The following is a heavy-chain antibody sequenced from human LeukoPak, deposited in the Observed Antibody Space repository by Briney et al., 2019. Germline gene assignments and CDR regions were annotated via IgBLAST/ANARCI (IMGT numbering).Heavy chain of an antibody. Sequence: SETLSLTCTVSGASISGYFWSWIRQPPGKGLEWIGYISSSGNTNYNPSLKSRVTISVDTSKNQFSLKLSSVTAADTAVYYCARDNWNYGSSMDVWGQGTTVTVSS. CDR2: ISSSGNT. CDR3: ARDNWNYGSSMDV. D-gene: IGHD1-7*01. V-gene: IGHV4-59*01. CDR1: GASISGYF. J-gene: IGHJ6*02.